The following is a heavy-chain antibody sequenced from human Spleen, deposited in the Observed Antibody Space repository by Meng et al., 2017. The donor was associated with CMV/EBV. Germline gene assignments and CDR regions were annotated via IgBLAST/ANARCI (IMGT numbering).Heavy chain of an antibody. V-gene: IGHV4-30-4*08. CDR1: GGSISSGDYY. Sequence: SETLSLTCTVSGGSISSGDYYWSWIRQPPGKGLEWIGYIYYSGSTNYNPSLKSRVTISVDTSKNQFSLKLSSVTAADTAVYYCARSTRLNYYYYYGMDVWGQGTTVTVSS. J-gene: IGHJ6*02. CDR2: IYYSGST. D-gene: IGHD2-2*01. CDR3: ARSTRLNYYYYYGMDV.